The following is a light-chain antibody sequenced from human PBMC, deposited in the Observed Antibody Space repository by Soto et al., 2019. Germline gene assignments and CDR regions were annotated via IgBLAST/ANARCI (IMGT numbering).Light chain of an antibody. CDR2: EGS. CDR3: CSYAGSAALL. CDR1: STDVGSHDL. J-gene: IGLJ2*01. V-gene: IGLV2-23*01. Sequence: QSALAQPASVSGSPGQSITISCTGISTDVGSHDLVSWYKHPPGKAPKLIIYEGSKRPSGVSNRFSGSMSGNTASLTISWLQAEDEADYYCCSYAGSAALLFCGGTKVTVL.